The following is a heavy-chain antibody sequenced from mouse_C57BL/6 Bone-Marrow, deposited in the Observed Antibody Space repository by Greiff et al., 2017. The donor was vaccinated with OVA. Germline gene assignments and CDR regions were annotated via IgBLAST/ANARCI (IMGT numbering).Heavy chain of an antibody. CDR2: FYPGSGSI. V-gene: IGHV1-62-2*01. CDR3: ARHEADFYYGGSYAWCAD. D-gene: IGHD1-1*01. CDR1: GYTFTEYT. J-gene: IGHJ3*01. Sequence: VKLMESGAELVKPGASVKLSCKASGYTFTEYTIHWVKQRSGQGLEWIGWFYPGSGSIKYNEKFKDKATLTADKSSSTVYMELSSLTSEDSAVYFCARHEADFYYGGSYAWCADWGQGTLVTVSA.